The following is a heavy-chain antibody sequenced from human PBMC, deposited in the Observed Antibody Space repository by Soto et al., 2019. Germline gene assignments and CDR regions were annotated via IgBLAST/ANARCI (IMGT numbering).Heavy chain of an antibody. D-gene: IGHD1-26*01. J-gene: IGHJ6*02. CDR2: ISNSGNTI. Sequence: GGSMRLSCVASGFVFKNYEMNWVRQAPGKGLEWISYISNSGNTIYVADSMRGRFTISRDNAKNSLFLQMNSLRADDTAVYYCASDIENRDYYYGLDVWGQGTTVTVSS. CDR1: GFVFKNYE. V-gene: IGHV3-48*03. CDR3: ASDIENRDYYYGLDV.